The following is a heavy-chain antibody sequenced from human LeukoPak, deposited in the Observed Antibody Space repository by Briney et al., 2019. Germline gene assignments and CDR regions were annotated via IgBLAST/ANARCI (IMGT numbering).Heavy chain of an antibody. CDR2: ISSSSSYI. CDR3: ARDKVAAAGGFDY. J-gene: IGHJ4*02. D-gene: IGHD6-13*01. V-gene: IGHV3-21*01. CDR1: GFTFSSYS. Sequence: PGGSLRLSCAASGFTFSSYSMNWVRQAPGKGLEWVSSISSSSSYIYYADSVKGRFTISRDSAKNSLYLQMNSLRAEDTAVYYCARDKVAAAGGFDYWGQGTLVTVSS.